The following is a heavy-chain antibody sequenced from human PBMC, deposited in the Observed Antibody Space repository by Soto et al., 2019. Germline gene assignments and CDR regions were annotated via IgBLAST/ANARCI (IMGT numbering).Heavy chain of an antibody. CDR2: ISPNNGDT. CDR3: ARRQGTINIFGVVTEDEY. CDR1: GYIFSNYE. D-gene: IGHD3-3*02. V-gene: IGHV1-18*01. Sequence: QVQRVQSGAEMKKPGASVKVSCKASGYIFSNYEISWVRQAPGQGLEWMGWISPNNGDTNYAQKFQGRVTMTADTFTSTAYMEMRGLKSDDTATYYCARRQGTINIFGVVTEDEYWGQGPMVTVSS. J-gene: IGHJ4*02.